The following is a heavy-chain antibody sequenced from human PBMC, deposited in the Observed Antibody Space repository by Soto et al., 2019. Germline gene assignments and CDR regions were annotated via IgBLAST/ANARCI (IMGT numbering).Heavy chain of an antibody. CDR3: AGLEVWPAVVYYGMDV. CDR2: IYYSGST. V-gene: IGHV4-39*01. D-gene: IGHD6-19*01. CDR1: GGSISSSSYY. Sequence: PSETLSLTCTVSGGSISSSSYYWGWIRQPPGKGLEWIGSIYYSGSTYYNPSLKSRVTISVDTSKNQFSLKLSSVTAADTAVYYCAGLEVWPAVVYYGMDVWGQGTTVTVSS. J-gene: IGHJ6*02.